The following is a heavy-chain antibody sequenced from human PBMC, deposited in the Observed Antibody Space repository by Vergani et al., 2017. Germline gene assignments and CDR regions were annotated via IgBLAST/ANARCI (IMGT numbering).Heavy chain of an antibody. Sequence: EVQLLESGGGLVQPGGSLRLSCAASGFTFSSYAMSWVRQAPGKGLEWVSAISGSGGSTYYADSVKGRFTISRYNSKNTLYLQMNSLRAEDTAVYYCAKSAESYDYVWGSYRPYYFDYWGQGTLVTVSS. CDR3: AKSAESYDYVWGSYRPYYFDY. V-gene: IGHV3-23*01. D-gene: IGHD3-16*02. J-gene: IGHJ4*02. CDR1: GFTFSSYA. CDR2: ISGSGGST.